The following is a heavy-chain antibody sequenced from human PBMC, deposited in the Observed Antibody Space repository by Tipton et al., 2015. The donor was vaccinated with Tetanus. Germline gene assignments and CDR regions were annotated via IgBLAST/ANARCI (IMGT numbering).Heavy chain of an antibody. CDR2: IYQTGTT. D-gene: IGHD6-6*01. J-gene: IGHJ5*02. CDR1: GASFSSGDYY. CDR3: ARDQGGGRVVRLNWFDP. Sequence: TLSLTCTVSGASFSSGDYYWSWIRKPPGKDLEWIGYIYQTGTTYYNPSLKSRVSMSVDTSKNQLFLNLTSLTAADTAVYYCARDQGGGRVVRLNWFDPWGQGTLVTVSS. V-gene: IGHV4-30-4*01.